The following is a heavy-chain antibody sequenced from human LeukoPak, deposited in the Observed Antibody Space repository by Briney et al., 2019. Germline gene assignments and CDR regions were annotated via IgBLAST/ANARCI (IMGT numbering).Heavy chain of an antibody. V-gene: IGHV3-33*01. CDR1: GFTYSSYG. J-gene: IGHJ3*02. CDR2: IWYDGSNK. CDR3: ARDGPSMIVVVAHDAFDI. D-gene: IGHD3-22*01. Sequence: GGSLRLSCAASGFTYSSYGMHWVRQAPGKGLEWVAVIWYDGSNKYYADSVKGRFTISRDNSKNTLYLQMNSLRAEDTAVYYCARDGPSMIVVVAHDAFDIWGQGTMVTVSS.